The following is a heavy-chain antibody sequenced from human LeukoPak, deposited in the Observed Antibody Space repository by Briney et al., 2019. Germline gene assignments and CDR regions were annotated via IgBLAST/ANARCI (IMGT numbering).Heavy chain of an antibody. J-gene: IGHJ4*02. Sequence: GGSLRLSCAASGFTVSSNYMSWVRQAPGKGPEWVSLIYSSGSTYYTNSVKGRFTISRDNSQNTLYLQMNSLSAEDTAVYYCARTFLSGDGYKVGYFDYWGQGTLVTVSS. D-gene: IGHD5-24*01. V-gene: IGHV3-53*01. CDR1: GFTVSSNY. CDR3: ARTFLSGDGYKVGYFDY. CDR2: IYSSGST.